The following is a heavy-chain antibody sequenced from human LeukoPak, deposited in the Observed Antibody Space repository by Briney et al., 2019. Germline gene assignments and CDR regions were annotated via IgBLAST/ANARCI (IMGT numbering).Heavy chain of an antibody. CDR2: INHSGST. Sequence: PSETLSLTCAVYGGSFSGYYWSWIRQPPGKGLEWIGEINHSGSTNYNPSLKSRVTISVDTSKNQFSLKLSSVTAADTAVYYCARGGITIFGVVIFRGGNFDYWGQGTLVTVSS. V-gene: IGHV4-34*01. CDR1: GGSFSGYY. CDR3: ARGGITIFGVVIFRGGNFDY. J-gene: IGHJ4*02. D-gene: IGHD3-3*01.